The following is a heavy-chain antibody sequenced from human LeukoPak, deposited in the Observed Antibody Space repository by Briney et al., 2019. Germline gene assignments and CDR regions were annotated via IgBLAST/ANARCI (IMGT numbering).Heavy chain of an antibody. D-gene: IGHD3-10*01. Sequence: ASVKVSCKASGYTFTGYYMHWVRQAPGQGLEWMGWINPNSGGTNYAQKFQGRVTMTGDTSISIAYMELSRLGSDDTAVYYCARRITMVRGVIITAPLGYWGQGTLVTVSS. V-gene: IGHV1-2*02. CDR3: ARRITMVRGVIITAPLGY. CDR2: INPNSGGT. CDR1: GYTFTGYY. J-gene: IGHJ4*02.